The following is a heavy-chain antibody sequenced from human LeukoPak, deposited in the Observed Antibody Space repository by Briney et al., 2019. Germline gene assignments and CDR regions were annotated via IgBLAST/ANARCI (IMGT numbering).Heavy chain of an antibody. V-gene: IGHV3-48*04. J-gene: IGHJ6*02. CDR3: ARGACSSPSCYRLDV. CDR2: ITSSGSII. D-gene: IGHD2-2*01. Sequence: GGSLRLSCAASGFTFSSYSMNWVRQAPGKGLEWVSYITSSGSIIYYGDSVKGRFTVSRDNAKNSLYLQMNSLGAEDTAVYHCARGACSSPSCYRLDVWGQGTMVTVSS. CDR1: GFTFSSYS.